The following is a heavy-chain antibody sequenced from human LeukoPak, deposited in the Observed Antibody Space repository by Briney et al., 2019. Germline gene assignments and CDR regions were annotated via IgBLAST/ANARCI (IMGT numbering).Heavy chain of an antibody. V-gene: IGHV4-34*01. Sequence: SETLSLTCSVNGGSFSGYYWSWIRQPPGKGLEWIGEINHSGNTNYNPSLKSRVTISGDTSKNQFSLKLSSVTAADTAVYYCETSSSATIDYFYDYIDVWGKGTSVTVSS. CDR3: ETSSSATIDYFYDYIDV. CDR1: GGSFSGYY. J-gene: IGHJ6*03. CDR2: INHSGNT. D-gene: IGHD2-15*01.